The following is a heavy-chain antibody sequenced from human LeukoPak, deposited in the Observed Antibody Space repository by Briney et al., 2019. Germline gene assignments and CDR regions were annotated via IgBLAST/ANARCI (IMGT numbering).Heavy chain of an antibody. Sequence: PSETLSLTCTVSGGSVNSGSYYWSWIRQPPGKGLEWIGYIYYTGSTNYNPSLKSRVTISVDTSKNQFSLNLSSVTAADTVVYYCARDTGLGYCSGGSCYGHFYYGMDVWGQGTTVTVSS. CDR2: IYYTGST. J-gene: IGHJ6*02. CDR1: GGSVNSGSYY. D-gene: IGHD2-15*01. CDR3: ARDTGLGYCSGGSCYGHFYYGMDV. V-gene: IGHV4-61*01.